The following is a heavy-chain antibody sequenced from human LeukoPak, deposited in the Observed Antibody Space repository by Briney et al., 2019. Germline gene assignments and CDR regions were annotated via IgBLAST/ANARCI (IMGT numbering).Heavy chain of an antibody. J-gene: IGHJ6*02. D-gene: IGHD2-2*01. CDR2: INPSSGDT. CDR3: ARDGGYCRSASCSQYFYYGLDV. Sequence: ASVKVSCKASGYTFSDHYVHWVRQAPGQGLEWMGWINPSSGDTSYAQRFQGRVTLTRDTSISTVYMELTGLRSDDTAVFYCARDGGYCRSASCSQYFYYGLDVRGQGTTVTVSS. V-gene: IGHV1-2*02. CDR1: GYTFSDHY.